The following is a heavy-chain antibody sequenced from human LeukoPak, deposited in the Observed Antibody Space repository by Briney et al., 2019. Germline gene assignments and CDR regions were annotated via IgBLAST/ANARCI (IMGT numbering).Heavy chain of an antibody. CDR1: GGFISSYY. V-gene: IGHV4-4*07. CDR3: ARETDDIVVVVAAYYFDY. D-gene: IGHD2-15*01. CDR2: IYTSGST. J-gene: IGHJ4*02. Sequence: SETLSLTCTVSGGFISSYYWSWIRQPAGKGLEWIGRIYTSGSTNYNPSLKSRVTISVDTSKNQFSLKLSSVTAADTAVYYCARETDDIVVVVAAYYFDYWGQGTLVTVSS.